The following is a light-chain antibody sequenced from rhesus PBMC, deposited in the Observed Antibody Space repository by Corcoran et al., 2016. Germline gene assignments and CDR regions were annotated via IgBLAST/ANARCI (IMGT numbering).Light chain of an antibody. CDR2: RAS. J-gene: IGKJ1*01. Sequence: DIQMTQSPSSLSASVGDRVSITCRASQGISNWLAWYHQKPGKAPKLLIYRASNLETGVPSRFRGSGSGTDFTLTISSLQPEDIATYYCQQQDNSPWTFGQGTKVEIK. CDR3: QQQDNSPWT. CDR1: QGISNW. V-gene: IGKV1-69*01.